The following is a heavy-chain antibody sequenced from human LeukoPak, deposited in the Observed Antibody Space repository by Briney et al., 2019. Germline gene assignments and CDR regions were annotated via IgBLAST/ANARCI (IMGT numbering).Heavy chain of an antibody. Sequence: GGSLRLSCAASGFTFSSYWMSWVRQAPGKGLEWVGNIKQDGSKKYYVDSVKGRFTISRDNAKNSLYLQMNSLRAEDTAVYYCARDRNDYDSSGYYFSDYWGQGTLVTVSS. CDR3: ARDRNDYDSSGYYFSDY. CDR2: IKQDGSKK. D-gene: IGHD3-22*01. CDR1: GFTFSSYW. V-gene: IGHV3-7*01. J-gene: IGHJ4*02.